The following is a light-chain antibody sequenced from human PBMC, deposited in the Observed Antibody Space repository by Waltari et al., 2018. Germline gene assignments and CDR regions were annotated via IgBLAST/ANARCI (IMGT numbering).Light chain of an antibody. Sequence: QSALTQPASVSGSPGQSITISCPGTSSDVGGYDFVPWYQQYPGKAPKLVIYDVYYRPSGVSDRFSASKSGNTASLTISGLQTEDEADYYCSSYTSISTSVVFGGGTKLTVL. V-gene: IGLV2-14*03. CDR2: DVY. J-gene: IGLJ2*01. CDR1: SSDVGGYDF. CDR3: SSYTSISTSVV.